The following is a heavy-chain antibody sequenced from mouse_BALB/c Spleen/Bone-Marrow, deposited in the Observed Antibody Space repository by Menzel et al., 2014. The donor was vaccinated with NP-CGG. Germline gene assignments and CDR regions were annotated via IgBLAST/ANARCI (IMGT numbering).Heavy chain of an antibody. CDR3: ARDSFLITRALDY. J-gene: IGHJ4*01. Sequence: VQLQESGPGLVAPSQSLSITCTVSGFSLTGYGVSWVRQPPGKGLEWLGIIWGDGSTDYNSALKSRLSINKDNSKSQVFLKMNSLQTDDTARYYCARDSFLITRALDYWGQGTSVTVSS. D-gene: IGHD2-4*01. CDR2: IWGDGST. V-gene: IGHV2-6-7*01. CDR1: GFSLTGYG.